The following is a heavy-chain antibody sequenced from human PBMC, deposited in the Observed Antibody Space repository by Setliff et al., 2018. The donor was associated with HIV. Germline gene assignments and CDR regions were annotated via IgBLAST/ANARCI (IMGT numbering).Heavy chain of an antibody. J-gene: IGHJ6*02. CDR1: GGSFRTSV. D-gene: IGHD3-10*01. CDR2: ILPFLGMG. CDR3: GAGQHSYSYLGYYYSGVDV. V-gene: IGHV1-69*10. Sequence: GASVKVSCKTSGGSFRTSVISWVRQAPGQGLEWVGGILPFLGMGDFAQKFQGRVTITADEPTSIAYMELSGLRSDDTAIYYCGAGQHSYSYLGYYYSGVDVWGQGTTVTVSS.